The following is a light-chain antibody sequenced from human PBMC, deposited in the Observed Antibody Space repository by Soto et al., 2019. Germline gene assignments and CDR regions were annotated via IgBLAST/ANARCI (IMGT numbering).Light chain of an antibody. V-gene: IGKV3-15*01. CDR3: QQYNNWPSIT. CDR1: QSVSSN. Sequence: EIVMTQSPATLSVSPGERATLSCRASQSVSSNLAWYQQKPGQAPGLLIYGASTRATGIPARFSGSGSGTEFTLTISSLQSEDFPVYYCQQYNNWPSITFGQGTRLEIK. J-gene: IGKJ5*01. CDR2: GAS.